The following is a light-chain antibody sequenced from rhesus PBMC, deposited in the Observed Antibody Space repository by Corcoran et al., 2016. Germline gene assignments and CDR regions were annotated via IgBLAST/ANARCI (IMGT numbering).Light chain of an antibody. J-gene: IGKJ3*01. V-gene: IGKV1-22*01. Sequence: DIQMTQSPSSLSASVGDKVTITRRASQGISSWLAWYQQKPGKAPKLLCYKAVSLQSGVPSRFSGSGSGTDFTLTSSSLQPEDFATYYCLQYSSSPFTFGPGTKLDIK. CDR2: KAV. CDR1: QGISSW. CDR3: LQYSSSPFT.